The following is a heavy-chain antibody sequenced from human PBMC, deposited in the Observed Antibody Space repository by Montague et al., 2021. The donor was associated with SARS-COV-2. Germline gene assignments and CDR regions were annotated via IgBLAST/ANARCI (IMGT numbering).Heavy chain of an antibody. CDR3: ARGPGWLRGYFDY. V-gene: IGHV4-59*12. J-gene: IGHJ4*02. CDR2: IYYSGST. CDR1: GGSISSYY. D-gene: IGHD6-19*01. Sequence: SETLSLTCTVSGGSISSYYWSWIRQPPGKGLEWIGYIYYSGSTNYNPSLKSRVTISVDKSKNQFSLKLSSVTAADTAVYYCARGPGWLRGYFDYWGQGTLVTVSS.